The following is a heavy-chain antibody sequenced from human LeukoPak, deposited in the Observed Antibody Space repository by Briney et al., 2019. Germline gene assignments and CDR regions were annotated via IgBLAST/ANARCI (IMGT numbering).Heavy chain of an antibody. J-gene: IGHJ4*02. CDR2: INPNSGGT. V-gene: IGHV1-2*02. Sequence: ASVKVSCKASGYTFTGYYMHWVRQAPGQGLEWMGWINPNSGGTNYAQKFQGRVTMTRDTSISTAYMELSRLRSDDTAVYYCAREGVLIVVVPAAMGHWGQGTLVTVSS. CDR3: AREGVLIVVVPAAMGH. D-gene: IGHD2-2*01. CDR1: GYTFTGYY.